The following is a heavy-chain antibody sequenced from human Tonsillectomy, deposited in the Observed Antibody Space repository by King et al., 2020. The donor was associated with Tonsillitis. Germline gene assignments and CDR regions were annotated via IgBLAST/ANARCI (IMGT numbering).Heavy chain of an antibody. Sequence: VQLVESGGGLVQPGRSLRLSCAASGFTFDDYAMHWVRHAPGKGLEWVSGISRDSGSIAYAGSVQGRFSISRDNAKKSLYLQMNTLRAEDTALYYCAKLYSSYDAFDIWGQGTMVTVSS. CDR3: AKLYSSYDAFDI. J-gene: IGHJ3*02. D-gene: IGHD6-19*01. V-gene: IGHV3-9*01. CDR2: ISRDSGSI. CDR1: GFTFDDYA.